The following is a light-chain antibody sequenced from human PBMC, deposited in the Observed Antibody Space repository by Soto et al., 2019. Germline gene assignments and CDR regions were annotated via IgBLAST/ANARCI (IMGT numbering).Light chain of an antibody. V-gene: IGLV2-14*03. CDR1: SSDVGAYNY. CDR2: DVT. Sequence: QSALTQPASVSGSPGQSITISCTGTSSDVGAYNYVSWYQQLPDKAPKLMIYDVTYRPSGVSNRFSGSKSCNTASLTISGLQAEDEADYFCSSYTTSSTLVFGGGTQLTVL. CDR3: SSYTTSSTLV. J-gene: IGLJ3*02.